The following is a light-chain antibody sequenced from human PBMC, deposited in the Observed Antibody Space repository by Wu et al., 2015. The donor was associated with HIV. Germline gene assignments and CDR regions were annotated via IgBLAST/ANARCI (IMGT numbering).Light chain of an antibody. V-gene: IGKV1-9*01. J-gene: IGKJ2*01. CDR2: DAS. CDR3: QQSYT. Sequence: EIQMTQSPSSLSASVGDRVTVTCRASQGISNSLVWYQQKPGKAPKLLIYDASTLHSGVPSRFSGSRSGTEFTLTISSLQSEDFALYYCQQSYTFGQGTKLEIK. CDR1: QGISNS.